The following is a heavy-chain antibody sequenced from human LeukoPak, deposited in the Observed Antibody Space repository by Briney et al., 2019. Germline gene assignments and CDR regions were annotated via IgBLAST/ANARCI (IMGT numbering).Heavy chain of an antibody. CDR2: IYYSGST. D-gene: IGHD2-2*01. V-gene: IGHV4-39*07. J-gene: IGHJ5*02. CDR3: ARGQVVPAAISWFDP. Sequence: SETLSLTCTVSGGSISSSSYYWGWIRQPPGKGLEWIGSIYYSGSTYYNPSLKSRVTISVDTSKNQFSLKLSSVTAADTAVYYCARGQVVPAAISWFDPWGQGTLVTVSS. CDR1: GGSISSSSYY.